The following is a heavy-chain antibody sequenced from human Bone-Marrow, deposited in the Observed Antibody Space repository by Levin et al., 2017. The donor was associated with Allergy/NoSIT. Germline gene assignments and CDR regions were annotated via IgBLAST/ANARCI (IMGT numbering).Heavy chain of an antibody. CDR2: IYPGDSDT. J-gene: IGHJ3*02. CDR1: GYSFTSYW. Sequence: GESLKISCKGSGYSFTSYWIGWVRQMPGKGLEWMGIIYPGDSDTRYSPSFQGQVTISADKSISTAYLQWSSLKASDTAMYYCARQIAVAGYAFDIWGQGTMVTVSS. CDR3: ARQIAVAGYAFDI. D-gene: IGHD6-19*01. V-gene: IGHV5-51*01.